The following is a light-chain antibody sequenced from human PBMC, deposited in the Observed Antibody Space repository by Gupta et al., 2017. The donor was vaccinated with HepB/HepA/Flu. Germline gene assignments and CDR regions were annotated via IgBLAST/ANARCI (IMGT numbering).Light chain of an antibody. CDR3: EAWDDRVSGPV. CDR2: RNN. J-gene: IGLJ2*01. Sequence: QSLLTPPPSASGTPGQGVTISCSGSASNIGTNHVYWYQQLPGTAPKLLIYRNNQRLSGVPDRFSVSKSGTSASLAISGLRSEDEADYYCEAWDDRVSGPVFGGGTKLTVL. V-gene: IGLV1-47*01. CDR1: ASNIGTNH.